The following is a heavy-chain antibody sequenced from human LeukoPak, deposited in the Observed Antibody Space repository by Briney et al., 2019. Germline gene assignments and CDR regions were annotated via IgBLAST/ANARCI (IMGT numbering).Heavy chain of an antibody. CDR1: GGSISSYY. Sequence: SETLSLTCTVSGGSISSYYWHWIRQPPGKGLEWIGYIYYSGSTNYNPSLKSRVTISVDTSRNQFSLKLSSVTAADTAVYYCARAGYGPSDYWGQGTLVTVSS. CDR3: ARAGYGPSDY. V-gene: IGHV4-59*01. J-gene: IGHJ4*02. D-gene: IGHD5-18*01. CDR2: IYYSGST.